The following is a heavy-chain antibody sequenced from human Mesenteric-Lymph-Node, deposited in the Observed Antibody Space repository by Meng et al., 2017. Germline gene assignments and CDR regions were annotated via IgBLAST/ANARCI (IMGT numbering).Heavy chain of an antibody. CDR3: ARGDDYVWGSYRSLIMGYYGMDV. J-gene: IGHJ6*02. Sequence: SETLSLTCTVSGGSISSYYWSWIRQPPGKGLEWIGYIDYSGSTNYNPSLKSRVTISVDTSKNQFSLKLSSVTAADTAVYYCARGDDYVWGSYRSLIMGYYGMDVWGQGTTVTVSS. CDR1: GGSISSYY. D-gene: IGHD3-16*02. V-gene: IGHV4-59*01. CDR2: IDYSGST.